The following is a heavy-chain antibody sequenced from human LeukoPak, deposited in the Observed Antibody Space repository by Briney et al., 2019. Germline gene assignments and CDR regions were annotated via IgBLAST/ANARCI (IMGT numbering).Heavy chain of an antibody. D-gene: IGHD6-19*01. CDR2: ISHDGSVK. J-gene: IGHJ5*01. CDR1: GFTFNNYG. CDR3: AKEGTTYSSTWFDS. V-gene: IGHV3-30*18. Sequence: GGSLRLSCAASGFTFNNYGMQWVRQTPGKGLEWVTVISHDGSVKHYADSVKGRFTISRDTSKNTVYLQMNSLRPEDTAVYYCAKEGTTYSSTWFDSWGQGTLVAVSS.